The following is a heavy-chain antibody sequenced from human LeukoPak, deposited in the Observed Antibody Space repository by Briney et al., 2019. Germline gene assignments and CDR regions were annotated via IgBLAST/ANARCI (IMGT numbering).Heavy chain of an antibody. CDR2: INHSGST. J-gene: IGHJ5*02. Sequence: SETLSLTCTVSGGSININTYYWSWIRQPPGKGLEWIGEINHSGSTNYNPSLKSRVTISVDTSKNQFSLKLSSVTAADTAVYYCARGVRFYYGSGSYYWFDPWGQGTLVTVSS. V-gene: IGHV4-39*07. D-gene: IGHD3-10*01. CDR3: ARGVRFYYGSGSYYWFDP. CDR1: GGSININTYY.